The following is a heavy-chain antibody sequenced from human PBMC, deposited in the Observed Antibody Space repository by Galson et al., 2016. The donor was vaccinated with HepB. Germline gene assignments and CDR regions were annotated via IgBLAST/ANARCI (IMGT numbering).Heavy chain of an antibody. CDR2: IPYDGRNK. V-gene: IGHV3-30*04. Sequence: SLRLSCAASGFSFSRYAMQWVRQAPGKGLEWVAAIPYDGRNKYHADSVRGRLTISRDNSKNTLYLQMDSLRAEDTAVYYCALNWNCDSWGQGTLVTVSS. CDR1: GFSFSRYA. D-gene: IGHD1-1*01. CDR3: ALNWNCDS. J-gene: IGHJ4*02.